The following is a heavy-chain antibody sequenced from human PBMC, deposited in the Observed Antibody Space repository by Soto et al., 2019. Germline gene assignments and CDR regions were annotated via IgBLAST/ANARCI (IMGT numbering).Heavy chain of an antibody. D-gene: IGHD3-9*01. V-gene: IGHV3-64D*06. CDR1: GFTFSGYA. CDR3: VKDVSILTGYSMGSDY. J-gene: IGHJ4*02. Sequence: GGSLRPSCSASGFTFSGYAMHWVRQAPGKGLEYVSAISSNGGSTYYADSVKGRSTISRDNSKTTLYLQMSSLRAEDTAVYYCVKDVSILTGYSMGSDYWGQGTLVTVSS. CDR2: ISSNGGST.